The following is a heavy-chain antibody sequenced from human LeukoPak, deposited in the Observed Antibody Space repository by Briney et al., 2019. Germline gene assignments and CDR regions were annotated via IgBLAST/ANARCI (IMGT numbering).Heavy chain of an antibody. V-gene: IGHV1-2*02. CDR1: GYTLTGYY. J-gene: IGHJ5*02. Sequence: ASVKVSCKASGYTLTGYYMHWVRRAPGQGLEWMGWINPNSGGTIYAQKFQGRVTMTEDTSTDTAYMELSSLRSEDTAVYYCATALLWFGELFWFDPWGQGTLVTVSS. CDR3: ATALLWFGELFWFDP. D-gene: IGHD3-10*01. CDR2: INPNSGGT.